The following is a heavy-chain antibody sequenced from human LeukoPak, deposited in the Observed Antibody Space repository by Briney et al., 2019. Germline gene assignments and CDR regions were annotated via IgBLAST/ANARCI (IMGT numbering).Heavy chain of an antibody. V-gene: IGHV3-48*02. CDR2: ISSSSRSR. CDR1: GFTFNRYS. J-gene: IGHJ4*02. D-gene: IGHD6-13*01. CDR3: ARDREQLSD. Sequence: GGSLTLSCAAAGFTFNRYSMNWVRQAPGKGLEGVSYISSSSRSRYYAVSVKGRFSISRDNAKNSLYLQMNSLRDEDTAVYYCARDREQLSDWGQGTLVTVSS.